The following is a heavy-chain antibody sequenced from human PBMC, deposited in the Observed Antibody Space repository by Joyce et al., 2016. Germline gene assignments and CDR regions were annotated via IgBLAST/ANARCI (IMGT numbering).Heavy chain of an antibody. V-gene: IGHV3-7*03. J-gene: IGHJ6*02. CDR3: ARGRGMGV. CDR2: VNGDGSDQ. Sequence: EAQLVESGGDLVQPGESVKLSCAASGLTFTTFWMSWARQARGKGLEWLANVNGDGSDQYYVDSVRVRFTISRDNAKNSLYLQMNSLRAEDTAVYYCARGRGMGVWGQGTTVIVSS. CDR1: GLTFTTFW.